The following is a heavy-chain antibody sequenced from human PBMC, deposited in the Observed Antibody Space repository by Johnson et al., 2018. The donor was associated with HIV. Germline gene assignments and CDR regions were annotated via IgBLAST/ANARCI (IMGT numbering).Heavy chain of an antibody. V-gene: IGHV3-53*01. CDR1: GLSVTSNY. J-gene: IGHJ3*02. CDR2: IYTAGGA. CDR3: ARERIYGDDAFDI. Sequence: EVHLVESGGGLIQPGGSLTLSCVASGLSVTSNYMGWVRQAPGKGLEWVSIIYTAGGAYYADSVMGRFSISRDISNNTLYLQMNSLRAEDTAVYYCARERIYGDDAFDIWGQGTMVTVSS. D-gene: IGHD4-17*01.